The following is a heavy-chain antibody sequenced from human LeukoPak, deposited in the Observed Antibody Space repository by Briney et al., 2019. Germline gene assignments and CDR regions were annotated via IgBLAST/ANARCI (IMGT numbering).Heavy chain of an antibody. Sequence: SVKVSCKASGGTFSSYAISWVRQAPGQGLEWMGGIIPIFGTANYAQKFQGRVTITADESTSTAYMELSSLRSEDTAVYYCARCRGSPTDAFDMWGQGTMVTVSS. CDR2: IIPIFGTA. J-gene: IGHJ3*02. CDR3: ARCRGSPTDAFDM. V-gene: IGHV1-69*01. D-gene: IGHD3-10*01. CDR1: GGTFSSYA.